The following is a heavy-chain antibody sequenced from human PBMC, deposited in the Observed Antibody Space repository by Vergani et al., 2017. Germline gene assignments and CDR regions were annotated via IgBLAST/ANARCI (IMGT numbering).Heavy chain of an antibody. CDR3: ARDHEDNIRVHYYGMDV. V-gene: IGHV3-21*01. CDR2: ISSSSSYI. Sequence: EVQLVESGGGLVKPGGSLRLSCAASGFTFSSYSMNWVRQAPGKGPEWVSSISSSSSYIYYADSVKGRFTISRDNAKNSLYLQMNSLRAEDTAVYYCARDHEDNIRVHYYGMDVWGQGTTVTVSS. D-gene: IGHD2/OR15-2a*01. CDR1: GFTFSSYS. J-gene: IGHJ6*02.